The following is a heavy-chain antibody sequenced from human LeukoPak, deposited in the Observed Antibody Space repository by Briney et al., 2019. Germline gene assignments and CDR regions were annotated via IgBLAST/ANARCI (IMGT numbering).Heavy chain of an antibody. CDR1: GGSISSYY. CDR2: IYYSGST. J-gene: IGHJ4*02. Sequence: SETLSLTCTVSGGSISSYYWSWIRQPPGKGLEWIGYIYYSGSTNYNPSLKSRVTISVDTSKNQFSLKLSSVTAADTAVYYCARHHYYGDYYFDYWGQGTLVTVPS. D-gene: IGHD4-17*01. V-gene: IGHV4-59*08. CDR3: ARHHYYGDYYFDY.